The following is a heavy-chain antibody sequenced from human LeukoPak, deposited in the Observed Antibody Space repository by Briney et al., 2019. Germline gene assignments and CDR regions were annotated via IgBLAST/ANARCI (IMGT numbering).Heavy chain of an antibody. V-gene: IGHV3-30*04. Sequence: PGGSLRLSCAASGFTFSTYAMHWVRQAPGKGLEWLTVISYNGSHQYYSDSVRGRFTISRDNSRNSVFLQINRLRPEDTAVYYCATSIRRITISSWGQGTQVTVSS. CDR2: ISYNGSHQ. D-gene: IGHD3-3*01. J-gene: IGHJ4*02. CDR1: GFTFSTYA. CDR3: ATSIRRITISS.